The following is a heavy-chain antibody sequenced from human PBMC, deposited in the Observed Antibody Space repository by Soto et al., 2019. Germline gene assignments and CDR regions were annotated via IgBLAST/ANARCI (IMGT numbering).Heavy chain of an antibody. D-gene: IGHD3-22*01. CDR2: ISSRGDKK. V-gene: IGHV3-23*01. Sequence: GSLLLTCVASGFSFSTYAMAWVRQAPGKGLEWVSVISSRGDKKYYSDSVKGRFTVSRDNSKNTLSLQMNSLRAEDTALYYCAKDAGYDSVAPDAFDLWGQGTMVTV. CDR1: GFSFSTYA. J-gene: IGHJ3*01. CDR3: AKDAGYDSVAPDAFDL.